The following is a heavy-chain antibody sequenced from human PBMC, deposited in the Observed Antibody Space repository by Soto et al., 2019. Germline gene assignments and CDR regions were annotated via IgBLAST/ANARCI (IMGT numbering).Heavy chain of an antibody. Sequence: PGGSLRLSGAACGLTFSSYSINWVRQAPWKGLEWVSAISSGSDYIYYADSVKGRFTISRDNAKNSLYVQMNSLRVEDTAVYYFARIMPRATGGQYGMHVSAQRTTFTFCS. CDR3: ARIMPRATGGQYGMHV. D-gene: IGHD2-2*01. CDR2: ISSGSDYI. CDR1: GLTFSSYS. V-gene: IGHV3-21*01. J-gene: IGHJ6*02.